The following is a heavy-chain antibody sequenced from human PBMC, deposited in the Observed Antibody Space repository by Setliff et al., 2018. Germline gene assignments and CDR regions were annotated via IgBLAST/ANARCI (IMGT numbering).Heavy chain of an antibody. CDR3: ARDPTNHFWSAYWPF. CDR2: ISAYNGDT. D-gene: IGHD3-3*02. Sequence: RASVKVSCKASGYAFTSYGISWVRQAPGQGLEWMGWISAYNGDTNYAQKLQGRVTMTADTSTSTVYMELRSLRSDDTAVYFCARDPTNHFWSAYWPFWGQGTLVTVSS. CDR1: GYAFTSYG. V-gene: IGHV1-18*01. J-gene: IGHJ4*02.